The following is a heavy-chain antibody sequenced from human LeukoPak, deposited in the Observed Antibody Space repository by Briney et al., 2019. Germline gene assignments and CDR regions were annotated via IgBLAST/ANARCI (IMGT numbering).Heavy chain of an antibody. J-gene: IGHJ5*02. CDR1: GGSISSYY. D-gene: IGHD1-26*01. V-gene: IGHV4-59*05. CDR3: ARHRVSGSYYGWGDWFDP. Sequence: PSETLSLTCTVSGGSISSYYWSWIRQPPGKGLEWIGSIYYSGSTYYNPSLKSRVTISVDTSKNQFSLKLSSVTAADTAVYYCARHRVSGSYYGWGDWFDPWGQGTLVTVSS. CDR2: IYYSGST.